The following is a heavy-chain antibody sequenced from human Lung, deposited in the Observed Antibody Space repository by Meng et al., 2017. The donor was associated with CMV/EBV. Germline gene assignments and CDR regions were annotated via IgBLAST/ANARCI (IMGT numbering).Heavy chain of an antibody. D-gene: IGHD6-19*01. J-gene: IGHJ4*02. Sequence: QLVPAGLGLKKPGDLVKVSCQAAGYTFTSSSMNWGRHAPGQGLEWMGWINITTGNPTYAQGFTGRFVFSLDTSVSTAYLQIDSLKADDTAVYYCARGNGWRFDYWGQGTLVTVSS. CDR3: ARGNGWRFDY. V-gene: IGHV7-4-1*01. CDR1: GYTFTSSS. CDR2: INITTGNP.